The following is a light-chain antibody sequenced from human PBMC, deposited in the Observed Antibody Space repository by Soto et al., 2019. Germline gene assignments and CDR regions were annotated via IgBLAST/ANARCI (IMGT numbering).Light chain of an antibody. Sequence: DLQMTQSPSTLSASVGDTVTITCRASQNINQWLALYQQKPGKAPKLLISDASSLQSGVPSRFSGRRSGTEFTLTISSLRADDFATYYCQQYDTYSRTFGQGTKLEIK. V-gene: IGKV1-5*01. CDR3: QQYDTYSRT. CDR1: QNINQW. J-gene: IGKJ2*01. CDR2: DAS.